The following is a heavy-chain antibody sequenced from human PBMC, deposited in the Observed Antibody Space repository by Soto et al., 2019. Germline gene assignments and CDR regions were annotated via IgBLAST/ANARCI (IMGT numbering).Heavy chain of an antibody. CDR1: GFTFSSYA. Sequence: PGGSLRLSCAASGFTFSSYAMSWVRQAPGKGLDWVSAISGSGGSTYYADSVKGRFTISRDNSKNTLYLQMNSLRAEDTAVYYCAKGPLYDFWSGPPSDWFDPWGQGTLVTVSS. D-gene: IGHD3-3*01. V-gene: IGHV3-23*01. J-gene: IGHJ5*02. CDR3: AKGPLYDFWSGPPSDWFDP. CDR2: ISGSGGST.